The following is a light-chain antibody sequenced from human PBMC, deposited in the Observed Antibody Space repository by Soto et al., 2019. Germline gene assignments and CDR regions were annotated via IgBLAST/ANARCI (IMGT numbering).Light chain of an antibody. J-gene: IGKJ5*01. Sequence: EIVLTQSPATLSLSPGERATLSCGASQRVSSSYLAWYQPNPGLAPRLLIYDASSRATGIPDRFSSSGSGTDFTLTISILEPEDLAVYYCQQYGSSPITFGQGTRLESK. V-gene: IGKV3D-20*01. CDR1: QRVSSSY. CDR3: QQYGSSPIT. CDR2: DAS.